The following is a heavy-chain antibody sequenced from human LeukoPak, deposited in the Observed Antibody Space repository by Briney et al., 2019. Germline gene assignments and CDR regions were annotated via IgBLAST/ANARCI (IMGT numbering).Heavy chain of an antibody. J-gene: IGHJ3*02. Sequence: VASVKLSCKASGYTFTGYYMHWVRQAPGQGLEWIGWINPNSGGTNYAQKFQGRVTMTRDTSISTAYMELSRLRSDDTAVYYCARDVIVGATRSAFDIWGQGTMVTVSS. V-gene: IGHV1-2*02. CDR1: GYTFTGYY. CDR3: ARDVIVGATRSAFDI. D-gene: IGHD1-26*01. CDR2: INPNSGGT.